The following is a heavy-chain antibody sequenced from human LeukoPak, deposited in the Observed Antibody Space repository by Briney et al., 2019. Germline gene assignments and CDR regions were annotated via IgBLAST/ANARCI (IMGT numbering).Heavy chain of an antibody. CDR2: IYYSGST. J-gene: IGHJ4*02. CDR3: ARGNSGYSSLYYFDY. D-gene: IGHD5-18*01. V-gene: IGHV4-59*01. CDR1: GGSISSYY. Sequence: PSETLSLTCTVSGGSISSYYWSWIRQPPGKGLEWIGYIYYSGSTSYNPSLKSRVTISVDTSKNQFSLKLSSVTAADTAVYYCARGNSGYSSLYYFDYWGQGTLVTVSS.